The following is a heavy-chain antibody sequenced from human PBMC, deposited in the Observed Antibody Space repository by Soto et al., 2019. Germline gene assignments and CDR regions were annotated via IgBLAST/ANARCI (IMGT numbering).Heavy chain of an antibody. CDR1: GGTFSSYA. Sequence: QVQLVQSGAEVKKPGSSVKVSCKASGGTFSSYAISWVRQAPGQGLEWMGWISANNGNTNYAQKFQGRVTMTTDTSTSTAYMELRSLRSDDTAVYYCASRSGQLPYYFDYWGQGTLVTVSS. CDR3: ASRSGQLPYYFDY. J-gene: IGHJ4*02. CDR2: ISANNGNT. V-gene: IGHV1-18*01. D-gene: IGHD6-6*01.